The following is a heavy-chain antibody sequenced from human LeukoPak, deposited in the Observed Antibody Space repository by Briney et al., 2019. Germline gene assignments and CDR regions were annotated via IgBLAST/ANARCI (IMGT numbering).Heavy chain of an antibody. CDR1: GFTFSSYG. CDR3: AKGHSSSWYRPPFDY. Sequence: GRSLRLSCAASGFTFSSYGMHWVRQAPGKGLEWVAVISFDGSNKYYTDSVKGRFTVSRDNSKNTVSLQMNSLRGEDTAVYYCAKGHSSSWYRPPFDYWGQGTLVTVSS. D-gene: IGHD6-13*01. V-gene: IGHV3-30*18. J-gene: IGHJ4*02. CDR2: ISFDGSNK.